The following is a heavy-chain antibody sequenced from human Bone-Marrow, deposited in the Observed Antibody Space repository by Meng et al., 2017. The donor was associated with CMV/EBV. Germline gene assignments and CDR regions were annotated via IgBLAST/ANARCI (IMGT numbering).Heavy chain of an antibody. CDR1: VVPFRSCA. J-gene: IGHJ5*02. V-gene: IGHV1-69*10. CDR2: INPILGIA. CDR3: ARDQNAFDP. Sequence: SSKASVVPFRSCAIRWVRQSPGQGLEWMGGINPILGIANYAQKFQGRVTITADKSTSTAYMGLSSLRSEDTAVYYCARDQNAFDPWGQGTLVTVSS.